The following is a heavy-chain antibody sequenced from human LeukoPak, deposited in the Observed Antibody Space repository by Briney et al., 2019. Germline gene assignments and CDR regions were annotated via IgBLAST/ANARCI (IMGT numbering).Heavy chain of an antibody. D-gene: IGHD3-22*01. J-gene: IGHJ5*02. Sequence: GRSLRLSCAASGFTFDDYAMHWVRQAPGKGLEWVSGISWNSGYIGYADSVKGRFTISRDNAKNSLYLQMNSLRAEDSALYYCARGTHYFDRSGYLTSFDPWGQGTLVTVSS. CDR1: GFTFDDYA. V-gene: IGHV3-9*01. CDR3: ARGTHYFDRSGYLTSFDP. CDR2: ISWNSGYI.